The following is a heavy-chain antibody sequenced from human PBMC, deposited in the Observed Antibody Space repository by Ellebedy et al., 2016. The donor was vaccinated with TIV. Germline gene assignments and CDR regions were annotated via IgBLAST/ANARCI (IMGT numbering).Heavy chain of an antibody. V-gene: IGHV4-59*08. CDR3: ARRQITERTISEYNWFDP. CDR1: GGSISSYY. D-gene: IGHD1-20*01. CDR2: MHPSGST. J-gene: IGHJ5*02. Sequence: GSLRLSCTVSGGSISSYYWNWIRQPPGKGLEWIGYMHPSGSTNYNPSLKSRVTISMDTSKNQFSLELSSVTAADAAVYYCARRQITERTISEYNWFDPWGQGTLVTVSS.